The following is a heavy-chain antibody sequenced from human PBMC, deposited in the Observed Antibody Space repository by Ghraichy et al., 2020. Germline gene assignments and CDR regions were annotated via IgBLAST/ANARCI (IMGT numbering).Heavy chain of an antibody. Sequence: ASVKVSCKASGYTFTSYGISWVRQAPGQGLEWMGWISAYNGNTNYAQKLQGRVTMTTDTSTSTAYMELRSLRSDDTAVYYCARTAFGNDFWSGYKRKDYYYYGMDVWGQGTTVTVSS. J-gene: IGHJ6*02. V-gene: IGHV1-18*04. CDR2: ISAYNGNT. CDR3: ARTAFGNDFWSGYKRKDYYYYGMDV. CDR1: GYTFTSYG. D-gene: IGHD3-3*01.